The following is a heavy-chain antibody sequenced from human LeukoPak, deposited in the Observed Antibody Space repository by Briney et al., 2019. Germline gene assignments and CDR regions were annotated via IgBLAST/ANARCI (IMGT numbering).Heavy chain of an antibody. CDR1: GFTFSSYA. CDR3: ARFGSGWYWEY. J-gene: IGHJ4*02. V-gene: IGHV3-30-3*01. Sequence: PPGGSLRLSCAASGFTFSSYAMHWVRQAPGKGLEWVAVISYDGSNKYYADSVKGRFTISRDNSKNTLYLQMNSLRVEDTAVYYCARFGSGWYWEYWGQGALVTVSS. CDR2: ISYDGSNK. D-gene: IGHD6-19*01.